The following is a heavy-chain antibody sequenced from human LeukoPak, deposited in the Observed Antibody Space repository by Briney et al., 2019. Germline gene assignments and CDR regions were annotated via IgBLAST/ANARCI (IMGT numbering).Heavy chain of an antibody. J-gene: IGHJ6*02. Sequence: SETLSLTCAVYGGSFSGYYWSWIRQPPGKGLEWIGEINHSGSTNYNPSLKSRVTISVDTSKNQFSLKLSSVTAADTAVYYCARDKHTKHTAMANYYYYGMDVWGQGTTVTVSS. CDR3: ARDKHTKHTAMANYYYYGMDV. V-gene: IGHV4-34*01. D-gene: IGHD5-18*01. CDR2: INHSGST. CDR1: GGSFSGYY.